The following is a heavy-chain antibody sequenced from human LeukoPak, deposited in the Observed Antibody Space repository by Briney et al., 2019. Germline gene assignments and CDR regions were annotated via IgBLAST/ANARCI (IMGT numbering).Heavy chain of an antibody. Sequence: PGGSLRLSCAASGFTFSSYGMHCVRQAPGKGLEWVAVIWYDGSNKYYADSVKGRFTISRDNSKNTLYLQMNSLRAEDTAVYYCAKVGYSYGSGYFDYWGQGTLVTVSS. J-gene: IGHJ4*02. CDR2: IWYDGSNK. D-gene: IGHD5-18*01. CDR3: AKVGYSYGSGYFDY. V-gene: IGHV3-30*02. CDR1: GFTFSSYG.